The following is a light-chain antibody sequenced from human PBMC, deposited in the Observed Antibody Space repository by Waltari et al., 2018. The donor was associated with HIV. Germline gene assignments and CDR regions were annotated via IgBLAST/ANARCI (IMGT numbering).Light chain of an antibody. CDR3: MQGLQTPHT. Sequence: VMTQFPLPMHATAGEAAYIHCRPGQRHLHINGCNYLDWYVQKPAQPQQLLIYFASNRDSGNPLRFSGNGSGTEFTLGISTVKAEDVGTFYGMQGLQTPHTCGHGTKLQI. CDR2: FAS. J-gene: IGKJ2*01. CDR1: QRHLHINGCNY. V-gene: IGKV2-28*01.